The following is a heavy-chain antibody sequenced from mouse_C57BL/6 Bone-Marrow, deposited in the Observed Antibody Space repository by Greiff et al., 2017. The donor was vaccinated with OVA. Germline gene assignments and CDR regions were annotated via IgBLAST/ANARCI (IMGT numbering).Heavy chain of an antibody. CDR2: IDPENGDT. CDR3: TTPYDYDVY. D-gene: IGHD2-4*01. V-gene: IGHV14-4*01. CDR1: GFNIKDDY. J-gene: IGHJ2*01. Sequence: EVKVVESGAELVRPGASVKLSCTASGFNIKDDYMHWVKQRPEQGLEWIGWIDPENGDTEYASKFQGKATITADTSSNTAYLQLSSLTSEDTAVYYCTTPYDYDVYWGQGTTLTVSS.